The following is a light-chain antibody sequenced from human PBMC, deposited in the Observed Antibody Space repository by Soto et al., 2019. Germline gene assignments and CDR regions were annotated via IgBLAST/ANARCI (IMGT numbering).Light chain of an antibody. Sequence: IVFTQSPSTLSLSPGERATLSCRASQSVSSYLAWYQQKPGQAPRLLIYDASNRATGVPARFSATGSETDFTLTISGLQSEDSAVYFCQQYNNWPFSFGQGTRLEIK. CDR2: DAS. J-gene: IGKJ5*01. V-gene: IGKV3-11*01. CDR1: QSVSSY. CDR3: QQYNNWPFS.